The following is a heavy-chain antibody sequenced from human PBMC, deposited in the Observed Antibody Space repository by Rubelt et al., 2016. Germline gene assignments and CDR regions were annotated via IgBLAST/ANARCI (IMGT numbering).Heavy chain of an antibody. CDR1: GGSFNGFY. CDR2: ITPSGST. D-gene: IGHD2-15*01. J-gene: IGHJ5*02. CDR3: AREPGYCSGGSCYGGWFDP. V-gene: IGHV4-34*01. Sequence: QVRLQQWGAGQLKPSETLSLTCAVHGGSFNGFYWSWIRQSPGKGLEWIGEITPSGSTNYNPSLKSRVTISLDTSKTQFSLRLSVVIAADEAEYCGAREPGYCSGGSCYGGWFDPWGQGTLVTVSS.